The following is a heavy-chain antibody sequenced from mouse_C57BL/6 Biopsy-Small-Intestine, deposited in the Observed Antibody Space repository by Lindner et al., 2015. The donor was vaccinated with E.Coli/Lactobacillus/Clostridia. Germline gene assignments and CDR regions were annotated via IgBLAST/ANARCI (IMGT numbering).Heavy chain of an antibody. CDR3: ARNDYDHYYAMDY. CDR2: INPSSAYT. V-gene: IGHV1-7*01. D-gene: IGHD2-4*01. Sequence: VQLQESGAELAKPGASVKLSCKASGYTFTSYWIHWVKQRPGQGLEWIGYINPSSAYTNYNQKFKDKATLTADKSSSTAYMQLSSLPYEDSAVYYCARNDYDHYYAMDYWGQGTSVTVSS. J-gene: IGHJ4*01. CDR1: GYTFTSYW.